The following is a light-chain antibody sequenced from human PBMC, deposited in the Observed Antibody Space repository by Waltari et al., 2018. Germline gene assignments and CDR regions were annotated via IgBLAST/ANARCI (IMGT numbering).Light chain of an antibody. CDR2: GAS. CDR1: RSVNSN. J-gene: IGKJ4*01. V-gene: IGKV3-15*01. Sequence: EVVLTQSPDTLSVSPGARATLSCRTSRSVNSNLAWYQHKPGQAPRILMYGASTRPTGIPARFSGSEAGTEFTLTITSLQSEDFAVYYCQQYNNWPLTFGGGTKVEI. CDR3: QQYNNWPLT.